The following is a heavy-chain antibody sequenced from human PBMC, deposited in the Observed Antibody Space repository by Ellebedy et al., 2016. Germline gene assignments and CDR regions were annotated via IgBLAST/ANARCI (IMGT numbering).Heavy chain of an antibody. CDR1: GFTFSSYS. D-gene: IGHD3-22*01. V-gene: IGHV3-21*01. J-gene: IGHJ4*02. CDR2: ISSSSSYI. CDR3: VKFWVDRDYYDSSGYGDY. Sequence: GGSLRLSCAASGFTFSSYSMNWVRQAPGKGLEWVSSISSSSSYIYYADSVKGRFTISRDNAKNSLYLQMNSLRAEDTAVYYCVKFWVDRDYYDSSGYGDYWGQGTLVTVSS.